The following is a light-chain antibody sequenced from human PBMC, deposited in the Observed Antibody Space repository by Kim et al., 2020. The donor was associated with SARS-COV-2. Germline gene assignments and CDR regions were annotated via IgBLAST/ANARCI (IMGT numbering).Light chain of an antibody. CDR2: QDS. CDR1: KLGDKF. V-gene: IGLV3-1*01. Sequence: SPGQTATITCSGDKLGDKFACWYQQKPGQSPVLVIYQDSKRPSGIPERFSGSNSGNTATLTISGTQAMDEADYYCQAWDSITPWVFGGGTQLTVL. CDR3: QAWDSITPWV. J-gene: IGLJ3*02.